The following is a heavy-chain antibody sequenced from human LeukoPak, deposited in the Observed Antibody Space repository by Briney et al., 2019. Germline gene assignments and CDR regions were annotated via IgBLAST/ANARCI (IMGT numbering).Heavy chain of an antibody. D-gene: IGHD2-2*01. J-gene: IGHJ3*02. CDR3: ARVDCSSTSCRDAFDI. V-gene: IGHV1-46*01. CDR1: GYTFTSYY. Sequence: ASLKVSCKASGYTFTSYYMHWVRQAPGQGLEWMGIINPSGGSTSYAQKFQGRVTMTRDTSTSTVYMELSSLRSEDTAVYYCARVDCSSTSCRDAFDIWGQGTMVTVSS. CDR2: INPSGGST.